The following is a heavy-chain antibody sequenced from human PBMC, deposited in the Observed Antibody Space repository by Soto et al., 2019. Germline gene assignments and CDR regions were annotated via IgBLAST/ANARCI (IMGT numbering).Heavy chain of an antibody. CDR3: ARQYGGYEYYFDY. CDR2: LYYGGLT. Sequence: VQLQASGPGLLTPSSTLSLTCTVSGGSVNSGDYYWSWIRQPPGKGLEWIGYLYYGGLTYSNPSLKSRLTISIDTSKNQFSLKLSSVTAADTAVYYCARQYGGYEYYFDYWGQGTLVTVSS. J-gene: IGHJ4*02. D-gene: IGHD5-12*01. CDR1: GGSVNSGDYY. V-gene: IGHV4-30-4*01.